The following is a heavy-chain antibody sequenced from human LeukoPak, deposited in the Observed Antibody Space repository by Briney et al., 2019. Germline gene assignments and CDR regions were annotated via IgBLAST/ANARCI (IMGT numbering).Heavy chain of an antibody. V-gene: IGHV3-23*01. CDR2: ISGSGGST. J-gene: IGHJ6*04. CDR3: AKVGGTSDYYGMDV. Sequence: GGSLRLSCAASGFTFSSYAMSWVRQAPRKGLEWVSAISGSGGSTYYADSVKGRFTISRDNSKNTLYLQMNSLRAEDTAVYYCAKVGGTSDYYGMDVWGKGATVTVSS. CDR1: GFTFSSYA. D-gene: IGHD2-2*01.